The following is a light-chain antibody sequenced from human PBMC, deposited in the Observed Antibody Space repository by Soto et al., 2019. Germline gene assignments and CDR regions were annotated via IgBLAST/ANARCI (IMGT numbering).Light chain of an antibody. CDR3: QQYNSYSRT. CDR1: QSISSW. CDR2: KAS. V-gene: IGKV1-5*03. Sequence: DIQMTQSPSTLSASVGDRVTITCRASQSISSWLAWYQQKPGKAPKLLIYKASSIESGVPSRFSGSGSGTEFTLTISSLQPDDFATYYCQQYNSYSRTFGQGTKVEIK. J-gene: IGKJ1*01.